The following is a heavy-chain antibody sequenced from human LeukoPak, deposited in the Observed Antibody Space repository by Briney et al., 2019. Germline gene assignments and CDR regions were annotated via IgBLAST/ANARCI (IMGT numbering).Heavy chain of an antibody. Sequence: GGALRLSCAASRVSFSNYWMHWARQAPGKGLVWVSRVKSDGSNPSYADSVKGRFTISRDNAENMLYLQLNTLGAEDTAVYYCARDIVSGSGSLDYWGQGTLVTVSS. V-gene: IGHV3-74*01. CDR2: VKSDGSNP. J-gene: IGHJ4*02. CDR3: ARDIVSGSGSLDY. CDR1: RVSFSNYW. D-gene: IGHD3-10*01.